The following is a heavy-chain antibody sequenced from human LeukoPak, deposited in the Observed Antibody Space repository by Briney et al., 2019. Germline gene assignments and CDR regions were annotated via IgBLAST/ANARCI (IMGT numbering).Heavy chain of an antibody. D-gene: IGHD2-15*01. J-gene: IGHJ4*02. CDR1: GFTFGDYA. V-gene: IGHV3-30*14. Sequence: GGSLRLSCTASGFTFGDYAMHWVRQAPGEGLEWVAVIAADGRDKHYADSVKGRFTISRDNSKNTLVLQMNSLKAEDTALYFCARDLGRVAHYYFDYWGQGTLVTVSS. CDR2: IAADGRDK. CDR3: ARDLGRVAHYYFDY.